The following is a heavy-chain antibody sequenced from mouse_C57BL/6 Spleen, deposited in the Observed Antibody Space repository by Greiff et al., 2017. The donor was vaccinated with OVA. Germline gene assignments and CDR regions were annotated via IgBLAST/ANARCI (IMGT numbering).Heavy chain of an antibody. CDR1: GFTFSSYG. D-gene: IGHD1-1*01. Sequence: EVKLVESGGDLVKPGGSLKLSCAASGFTFSSYGMSWVRQTPDKRLEWVATISSCGSYTYYPDSVKGRFTISRDNAKNTLYLQMSSLKSEDTAMYYCARHIYYGSSYWYFDVWGTGTTVTVSS. CDR3: ARHIYYGSSYWYFDV. CDR2: ISSCGSYT. J-gene: IGHJ1*03. V-gene: IGHV5-6*01.